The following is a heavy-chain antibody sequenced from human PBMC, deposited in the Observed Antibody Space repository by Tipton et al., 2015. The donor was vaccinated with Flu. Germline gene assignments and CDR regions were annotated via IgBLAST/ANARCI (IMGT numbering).Heavy chain of an antibody. D-gene: IGHD3-9*01. CDR1: GDSVGSDYF. J-gene: IGHJ4*02. CDR3: ARGNYESLTGFNTLYDY. Sequence: TLSLTCAVYGDSVGSDYFWGWIRQSPGMGLEWIGNVHQTGNTYYNPSLRSRVTIAIDRPKNQFSLRLTSVTAADTAVYYCARGNYESLTGFNTLYDYWGQGALVTVSS. V-gene: IGHV4-38-2*01. CDR2: VHQTGNT.